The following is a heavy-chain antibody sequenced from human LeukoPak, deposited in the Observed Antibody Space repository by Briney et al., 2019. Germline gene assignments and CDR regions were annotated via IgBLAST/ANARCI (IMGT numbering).Heavy chain of an antibody. V-gene: IGHV3-30-3*01. Sequence: PGGSLRLSCAASGFTFSSYAMHWVRQAPGKGLEWVAVISYDGSNKYYADSVKGRFTISRDNSKNTLYLQMNSLRAEDTAVYYCARTLTAADAFDIWGQGTMVTVSS. CDR2: ISYDGSNK. CDR1: GFTFSSYA. D-gene: IGHD6-13*01. J-gene: IGHJ3*02. CDR3: ARTLTAADAFDI.